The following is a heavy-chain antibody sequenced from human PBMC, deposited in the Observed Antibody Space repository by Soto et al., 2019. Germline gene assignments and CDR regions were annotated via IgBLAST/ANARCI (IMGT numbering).Heavy chain of an antibody. V-gene: IGHV1-8*01. CDR1: GYIFTNYD. D-gene: IGHD5-12*01. CDR2: MNPNTGKT. CDR3: ARFERGYSGYEWGDSDY. J-gene: IGHJ4*02. Sequence: QVQLVQSGAEVKKPGASVKVSCKASGYIFTNYDLNWVRQAAGQGLEWMGWMNPNTGKTGFAQKFQGRVSMTRDTSLSSAFMELTSLTSEDTGVYSCARFERGYSGYEWGDSDYWGQGTLVTVSS.